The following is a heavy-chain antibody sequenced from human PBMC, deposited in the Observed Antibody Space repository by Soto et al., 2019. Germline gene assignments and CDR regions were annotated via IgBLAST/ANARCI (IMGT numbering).Heavy chain of an antibody. V-gene: IGHV4-34*01. CDR2: INHSGST. CDR3: ARGHDYGSGSYFYS. CDR1: GGSFSGYY. Sequence: QVQLQQWGAGLLKPSETLSLTCAVYGGSFSGYYWSWIRQPPGKGLEWIGEINHSGSTNYNPSLKSLVTISVDTSKNQFSLKLSSVTAADTAVYYFARGHDYGSGSYFYSWGQGTLVTVSS. J-gene: IGHJ4*02. D-gene: IGHD3-10*01.